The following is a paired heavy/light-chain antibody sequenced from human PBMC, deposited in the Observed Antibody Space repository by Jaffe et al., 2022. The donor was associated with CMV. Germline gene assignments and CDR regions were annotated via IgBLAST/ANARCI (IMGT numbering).Heavy chain of an antibody. V-gene: IGHV3-53*01. Sequence: EVQLVESGGGLIQPGGSLRLSCAASGFTVSSNYMSWVRQAPGKGLEWVSVIYSGGSTYYADSVKGRFTISRDNSKNTLYLQMNSLRAEDTAVYYCARVSSGWPHRRVGAFDIWGQGTMVTVSS. J-gene: IGHJ3*02. CDR2: IYSGGST. CDR3: ARVSSGWPHRRVGAFDI. CDR1: GFTVSSNY. D-gene: IGHD6-19*01.
Light chain of an antibody. CDR1: QGISNY. Sequence: DIQMTQSPSSLSASVGDRVTITCRASQGISNYLAWYQQKPGKVPKLLIYAASTLQSGVPSRFSGSGSGTDFTLTISSLQPEDVATYYCQKYNSASFTFGPGTKVDIK. CDR3: QKYNSASFT. V-gene: IGKV1-27*01. CDR2: AAS. J-gene: IGKJ3*01.